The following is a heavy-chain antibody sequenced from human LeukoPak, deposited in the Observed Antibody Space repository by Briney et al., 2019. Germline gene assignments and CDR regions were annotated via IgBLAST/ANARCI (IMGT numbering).Heavy chain of an antibody. V-gene: IGHV4-34*01. CDR2: IYHSGST. D-gene: IGHD3-22*01. CDR1: GGSFSGHY. Sequence: SETLSLTSAVYGGSFSGHYWSWIRQPPGKGLEWIGEIYHSGSTNYNPSLKSRVTISLDMSKNQFSLKLRSVTAADTAVYYCATRTYYYDNPALAHDYWGQGTLVTVSS. CDR3: ATRTYYYDNPALAHDY. J-gene: IGHJ4*02.